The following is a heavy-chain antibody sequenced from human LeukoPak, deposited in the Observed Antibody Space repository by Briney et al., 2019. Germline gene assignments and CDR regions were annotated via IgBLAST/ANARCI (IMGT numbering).Heavy chain of an antibody. J-gene: IGHJ4*02. D-gene: IGHD2-2*01. CDR3: AKDAPVNIVVVPAANS. CDR2: ISGSGGST. V-gene: IGHV3-23*01. CDR1: GFTFSSYA. Sequence: GGSLRLSCAASGFTFSSYAMSWVRQAPGKGLEWVSAISGSGGSTYYVDSVKDRFTISGDNSKNTLYLQMNSLRAEDTAVYYCAKDAPVNIVVVPAANSWGQGTLVTVSS.